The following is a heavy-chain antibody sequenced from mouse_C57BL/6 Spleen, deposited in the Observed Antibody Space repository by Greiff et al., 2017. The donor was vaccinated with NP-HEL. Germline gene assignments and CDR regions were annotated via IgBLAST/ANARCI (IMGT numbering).Heavy chain of an antibody. D-gene: IGHD2-14*01. Sequence: EVQLQQSGPELVKPGASVKMSCKASGYTFADYNMHWVKQSHGKSLEWIGYINPNNGGTSYNQKFKGKATLTVNKSSSTAYMELRSLTSEDSAVYYCARPGLGYGHAMDYWGQGTSVTVSS. CDR1: GYTFADYN. CDR3: ARPGLGYGHAMDY. J-gene: IGHJ4*01. V-gene: IGHV1-22*01. CDR2: INPNNGGT.